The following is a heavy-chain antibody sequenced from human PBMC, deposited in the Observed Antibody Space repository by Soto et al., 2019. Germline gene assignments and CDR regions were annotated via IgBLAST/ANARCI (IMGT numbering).Heavy chain of an antibody. CDR3: ARRGRGILTGYFDP. CDR2: IIPIFGTA. J-gene: IGHJ5*02. Sequence: SVKVSCKASGGTFSSYAISWVRQAPGQGLEWMGGIIPIFGTANYAQKFQGRVTITADESTSTAYMELSSLRSEDTAVYYCARRGRGILTGYFDPWGQGTLVTVSS. V-gene: IGHV1-69*13. D-gene: IGHD3-9*01. CDR1: GGTFSSYA.